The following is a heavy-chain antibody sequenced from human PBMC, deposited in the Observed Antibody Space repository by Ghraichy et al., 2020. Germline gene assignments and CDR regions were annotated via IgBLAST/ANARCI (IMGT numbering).Heavy chain of an antibody. V-gene: IGHV3-7*01. CDR3: ARLKKDSYDWGYGMDV. CDR1: GFNFDDFW. J-gene: IGHJ6*02. Sequence: GGSLRLSCEGSGFNFDDFWMGWLRQAPGKGPEWVANIKEDGRENFFEDSVKGRFTVSRDNSKNSLSLQMNGLRVEDTAVYYCARLKKDSYDWGYGMDVWGQGTTVIVS. D-gene: IGHD3-16*01. CDR2: IKEDGREN.